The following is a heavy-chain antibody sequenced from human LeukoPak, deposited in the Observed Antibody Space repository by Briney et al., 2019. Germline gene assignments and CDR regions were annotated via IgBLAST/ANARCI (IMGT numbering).Heavy chain of an antibody. D-gene: IGHD3-22*01. CDR3: AKRPDDSSGYHYDYYGMDV. Sequence: GGSLRLSCAASGFTFGDYALSWVRQAPGKGLDWVSSITGSGGSTYYADSVKGRFTISRDNSKNTLYLQMDSLRAEDTAVYYCAKRPDDSSGYHYDYYGMDVWGQGTTVTVSS. V-gene: IGHV3-23*01. CDR2: ITGSGGST. J-gene: IGHJ6*02. CDR1: GFTFGDYA.